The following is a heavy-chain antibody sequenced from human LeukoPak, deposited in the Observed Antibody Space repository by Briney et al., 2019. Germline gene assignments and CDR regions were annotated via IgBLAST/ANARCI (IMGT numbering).Heavy chain of an antibody. CDR2: IKEDGSQK. CDR1: GYSISSGYY. V-gene: IGHV3-7*01. D-gene: IGHD3-16*01. CDR3: ARDEVGGLLNY. Sequence: ETLSLTCTVSGYSISSGYYWGWIRQPPGKGLEWVANIKEDGSQKNYVGSVKGRFTISRDNAKNLVYLQMNSLRGEDTAVYFCARDEVGGLLNYWGQGTLVIVSS. J-gene: IGHJ4*02.